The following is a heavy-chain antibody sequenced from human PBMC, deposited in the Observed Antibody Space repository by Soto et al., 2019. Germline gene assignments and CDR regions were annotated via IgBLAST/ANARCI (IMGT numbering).Heavy chain of an antibody. J-gene: IGHJ6*02. V-gene: IGHV3-23*01. Sequence: PGGSLRLSCAASGFTFSSYAMSWVRQAPGKGLEWVSAISGSGGSTYYADSVKGRFTISRDNSKNTLYLQMNSLRAEDTAVYYCAREIKTTAIKYYYYGMDVWGQGTTVTVSS. D-gene: IGHD4-4*01. CDR3: AREIKTTAIKYYYYGMDV. CDR2: ISGSGGST. CDR1: GFTFSSYA.